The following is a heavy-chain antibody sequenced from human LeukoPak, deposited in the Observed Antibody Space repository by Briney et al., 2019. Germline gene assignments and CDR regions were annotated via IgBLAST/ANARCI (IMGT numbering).Heavy chain of an antibody. CDR1: GFSLSTSGVG. V-gene: IGHV2-5*02. J-gene: IGHJ3*02. D-gene: IGHD3-22*01. CDR2: IYWDDDK. Sequence: SGPTLVKPTQTLTLTCTFSGFSLSTSGVGVGWIRQPPGKALEWLDRIYWDDDKRYSPSLKSRLTINKYTSKNQVVLRMTNMDPVDTATYYCARRRDDYYDSSGYTYAFDMWGEGTLVSVSS. CDR3: ARRRDDYYDSSGYTYAFDM.